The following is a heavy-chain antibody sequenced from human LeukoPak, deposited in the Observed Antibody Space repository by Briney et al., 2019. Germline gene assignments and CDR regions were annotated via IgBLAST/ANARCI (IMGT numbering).Heavy chain of an antibody. D-gene: IGHD3-9*01. CDR1: GSTFSSYG. CDR2: IWYDGSNK. J-gene: IGHJ5*02. Sequence: GGSLRLSCAASGSTFSSYGMHWVRQAPGKGLEWVAVIWYDGSNKYYADSVKGRFTISRDNAKNSLYLQMNSLRAEDTAVYYCARGNAGYYDILTGYRRNWFDPWGQGTLVTVSS. V-gene: IGHV3-33*01. CDR3: ARGNAGYYDILTGYRRNWFDP.